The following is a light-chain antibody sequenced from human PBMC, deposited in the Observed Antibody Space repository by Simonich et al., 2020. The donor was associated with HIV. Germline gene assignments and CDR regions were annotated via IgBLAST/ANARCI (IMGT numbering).Light chain of an antibody. V-gene: IGKV1-33*01. Sequence: DIQMTQYPSSLSASVGDRVNITCQASQEISDFLNWYQQKPGKAPKLLIYDASNLETGVPSRFSGSGSGTDFTFTISSLQPEDIATYYCQEYDNLLALTFGGGTKVEIK. J-gene: IGKJ4*01. CDR3: QEYDNLLALT. CDR2: DAS. CDR1: QEISDF.